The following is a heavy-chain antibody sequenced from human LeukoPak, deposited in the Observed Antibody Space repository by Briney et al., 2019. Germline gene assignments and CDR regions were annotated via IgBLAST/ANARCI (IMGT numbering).Heavy chain of an antibody. CDR1: GFIVSGNY. V-gene: IGHV3-66*01. Sequence: PGGSLRLSCAASGFIVSGNYISWVRQAPGKGLEWVSVIYYRGNTYYADSVRGRFTISTDNFKNTLYLQMNSLRAEDTAVYYCARGIIDYSGYDYWGQGTLVTVSS. CDR3: ARGIIDYSGYDY. J-gene: IGHJ4*02. D-gene: IGHD5-12*01. CDR2: IYYRGNT.